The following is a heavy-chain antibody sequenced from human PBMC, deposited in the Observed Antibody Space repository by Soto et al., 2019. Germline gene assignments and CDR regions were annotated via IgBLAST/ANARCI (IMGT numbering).Heavy chain of an antibody. CDR3: ARDQYTYYYYYGMDV. J-gene: IGHJ6*02. CDR2: IYSGGST. D-gene: IGHD6-6*01. CDR1: GFTVSSNY. Sequence: PGGSLRLSCAASGFTVSSNYMSWVRQAPGKGLEWVSVIYSGGSTYYADSVKGRFTISRDNSKNTLYLQMNSLRAEDTAVYYCARDQYTYYYYYGMDVWGQGTTVTVSS. V-gene: IGHV3-66*01.